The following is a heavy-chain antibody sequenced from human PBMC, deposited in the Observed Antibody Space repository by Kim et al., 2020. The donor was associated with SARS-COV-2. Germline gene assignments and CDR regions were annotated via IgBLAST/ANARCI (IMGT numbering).Heavy chain of an antibody. V-gene: IGHV3-23*01. Sequence: GGSLRLSCAASGFTFNYYAMTWVRQAPGKGLEWVSSISGSGGTPYYADSVKGRFTISRDNSDNSLYLQMNSLRAEDTAAYYCAKDGGVRGTLLPYF. J-gene: IGHJ2*01. CDR3: AKDGGVRGTLLPYF. D-gene: IGHD3-10*01. CDR2: ISGSGGTP. CDR1: GFTFNYYA.